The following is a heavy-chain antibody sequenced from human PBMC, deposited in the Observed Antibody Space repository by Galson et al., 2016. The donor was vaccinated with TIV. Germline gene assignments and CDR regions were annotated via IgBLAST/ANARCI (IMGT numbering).Heavy chain of an antibody. Sequence: SLRLSCAASGFTFTAYTMNWVRQAPGKGLEWVASISSSNSFIYYEDSVKGRFTVSRDNAKKSVDLQMVSLRAEDTAVYYCAKPEGDGDYSLGAAFDKWGQGTLVSVSS. V-gene: IGHV3-21*04. CDR1: GFTFTAYT. J-gene: IGHJ3*02. CDR2: ISSSNSFI. D-gene: IGHD4-17*01. CDR3: AKPEGDGDYSLGAAFDK.